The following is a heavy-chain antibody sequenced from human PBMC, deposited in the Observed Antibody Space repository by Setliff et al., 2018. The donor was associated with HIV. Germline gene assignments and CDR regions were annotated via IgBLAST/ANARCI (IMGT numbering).Heavy chain of an antibody. D-gene: IGHD3-16*01. J-gene: IGHJ4*02. CDR3: ARNPLGLPNYFDY. V-gene: IGHV1-69*10. CDR2: IIPILGIA. CDR1: GGTFSSYA. Sequence: SVKVSCKASGGTFSSYAISWVRQAPGQGLEWMGGIIPILGIANYAQKFQGRVTITTDESTSTAYMELSSLRSEDTAVYYCARNPLGLPNYFDYWGQGTLVTVSS.